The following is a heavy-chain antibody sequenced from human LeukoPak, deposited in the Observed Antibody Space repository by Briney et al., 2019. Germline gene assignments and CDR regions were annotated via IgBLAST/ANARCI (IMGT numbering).Heavy chain of an antibody. J-gene: IGHJ4*02. Sequence: GASVKVSCKASGYTFTSYDINWVRQATGQGLEWMGWMNPNSGNTGYAQKFQGRVTMTRNTSISTAYMELSSLRSEDTAVYYCARGYSRYCTNGVCSGYWGQGTLVTVSS. D-gene: IGHD2-8*01. V-gene: IGHV1-8*01. CDR1: GYTFTSYD. CDR2: MNPNSGNT. CDR3: ARGYSRYCTNGVCSGY.